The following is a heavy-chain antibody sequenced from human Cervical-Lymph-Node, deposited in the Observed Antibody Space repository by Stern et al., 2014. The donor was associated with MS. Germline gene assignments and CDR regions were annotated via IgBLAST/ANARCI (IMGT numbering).Heavy chain of an antibody. Sequence: QVTLGESGPALVKPTQTLTLTCTFSGFSLSTSGMYVSWIRQSPGTAPEWLALIDWDDDKYLSTSLKTRLTISKDTSKNQVVLRMTNMDPVDTATYYCARINAAADGTGVDYWGQGTLVTVSS. CDR3: ARINAAADGTGVDY. CDR1: GFSLSTSGMY. V-gene: IGHV2-70*01. CDR2: IDWDDDK. D-gene: IGHD6-25*01. J-gene: IGHJ4*02.